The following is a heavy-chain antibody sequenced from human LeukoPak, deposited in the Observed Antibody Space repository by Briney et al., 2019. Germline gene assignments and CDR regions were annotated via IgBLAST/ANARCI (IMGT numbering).Heavy chain of an antibody. Sequence: MSSETLSLTCTVSGGSMTNYYWNWIRQPPGKGLEWVGYIYYSGSTNYNPSLKSRVTISIDTSKSQFSLKLTSVTAADTAVYYCARARGQSGVDYWGQGTLVTVSS. CDR2: IYYSGST. J-gene: IGHJ4*02. V-gene: IGHV4-59*01. CDR1: GGSMTNYY. CDR3: ARARGQSGVDY. D-gene: IGHD3-10*01.